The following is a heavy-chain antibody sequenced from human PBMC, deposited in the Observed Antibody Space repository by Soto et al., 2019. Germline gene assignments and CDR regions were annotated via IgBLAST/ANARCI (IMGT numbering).Heavy chain of an antibody. CDR2: IYHSGST. CDR1: GGSISSSNW. D-gene: IGHD1-26*01. J-gene: IGHJ6*02. V-gene: IGHV4-4*02. CDR3: ARVSGSYYYGMDV. Sequence: SDTRSLTCAVSGGSISSSNWWSWVRQPPGKGLEWIGEIYHSGSTNYNPSLKSRVTISVDKSKNQFSLKLSSVTAADTAVYYCARVSGSYYYGMDVWDQGTTVT.